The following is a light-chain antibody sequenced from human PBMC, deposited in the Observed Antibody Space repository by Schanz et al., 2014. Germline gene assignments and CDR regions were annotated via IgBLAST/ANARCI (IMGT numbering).Light chain of an antibody. CDR1: SSDVGGYNY. V-gene: IGLV2-8*01. CDR3: SSYAGSRNLV. Sequence: SALTQPPSASGSPGQSVTISCTGTSSDVGGYNYVSLYQQHPGKAPKLMIYEVNKRPSGVPDRFSGSKSGDTASLTVSGLQAEDDADYYCSSYAGSRNLVFGGGTKLTVL. CDR2: EVN. J-gene: IGLJ2*01.